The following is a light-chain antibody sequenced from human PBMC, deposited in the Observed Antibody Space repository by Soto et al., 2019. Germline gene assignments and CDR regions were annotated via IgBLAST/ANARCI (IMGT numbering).Light chain of an antibody. CDR1: QSISSW. CDR2: KAS. CDR3: QQYNSYSLT. Sequence: DIQMTQTPSTLSASVGDRVTITCRARQSISSWLAWYQQKPGKAPKLLIYKASSLESGVPSRFSGSGSGTEFTLTISSLQPDDFATYYCQQYNSYSLTFGGGTKVDI. V-gene: IGKV1-5*03. J-gene: IGKJ4*01.